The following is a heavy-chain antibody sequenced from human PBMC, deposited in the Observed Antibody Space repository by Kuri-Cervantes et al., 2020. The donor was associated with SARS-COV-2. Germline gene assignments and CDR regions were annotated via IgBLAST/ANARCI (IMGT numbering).Heavy chain of an antibody. CDR3: ASELLWYFDL. D-gene: IGHD1-26*01. Sequence: GESLKISCAASGFTFSSYAMNWVRQAPGKGLEWVAVISYDGSNKYYAISVEGRFTITRDNSKNTLYLQMNSQRAEDTAVYYCASELLWYFDLWGRGTLVTVSS. CDR1: GFTFSSYA. V-gene: IGHV3-30*04. CDR2: ISYDGSNK. J-gene: IGHJ2*01.